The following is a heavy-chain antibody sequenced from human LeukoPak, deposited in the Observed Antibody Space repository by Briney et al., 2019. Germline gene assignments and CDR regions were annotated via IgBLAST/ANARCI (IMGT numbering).Heavy chain of an antibody. V-gene: IGHV5-51*01. Sequence: GESLKISCKGSGYRFSTNWIGWVRQMPGKGLEWMGIIYPGDSDTRYSPSFQGQVTISADKSISTAYMQWSSLKASDTAMYYCARPYCGGDCSSGGIWGQGTLVTVSS. CDR1: GYRFSTNW. CDR3: ARPYCGGDCSSGGI. CDR2: IYPGDSDT. D-gene: IGHD2-21*02. J-gene: IGHJ4*02.